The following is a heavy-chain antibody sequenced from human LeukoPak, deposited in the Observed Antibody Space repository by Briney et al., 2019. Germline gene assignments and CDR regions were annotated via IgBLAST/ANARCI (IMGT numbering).Heavy chain of an antibody. CDR3: ARDGGIKDFWSGYYNNWFDP. CDR1: GFTFSSYW. V-gene: IGHV3-7*01. CDR2: IKQDGSEK. Sequence: TGGSLRLSCAASGFTFSSYWMSWVRQAPGKGLEWVANIKQDGSEKYYVDSVKGRFAISRDNAKNSLYLQMNSLRAEDTAVYYCARDGGIKDFWSGYYNNWFDPWGQGTLVTVSS. J-gene: IGHJ5*02. D-gene: IGHD3-3*01.